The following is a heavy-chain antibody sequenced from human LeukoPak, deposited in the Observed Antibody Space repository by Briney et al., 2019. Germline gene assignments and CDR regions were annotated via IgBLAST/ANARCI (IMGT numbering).Heavy chain of an antibody. CDR1: GFTFSSCA. J-gene: IGHJ3*02. D-gene: IGHD3-22*01. CDR2: ISGSGGST. V-gene: IGHV3-23*01. CDR3: AIKGADYYDTYGAFDI. Sequence: GGSLRLSCAASGFTFSSCAMSWVRQAPGKGLEWVSAISGSGGSTYYADSVKGRFTISRDNSKNTLYLQMNSLRAEDTAVYYCAIKGADYYDTYGAFDIWGQGTMVTVSS.